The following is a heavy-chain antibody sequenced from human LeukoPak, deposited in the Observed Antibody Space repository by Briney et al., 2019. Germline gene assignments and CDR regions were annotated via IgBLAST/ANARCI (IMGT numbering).Heavy chain of an antibody. CDR3: ARATGGAAAGLDY. J-gene: IGHJ4*02. CDR2: TYYRSKWYN. Sequence: SQTLSLTCAISGDSVSSNSAAWNWIRHSPSRGLEWLGRTYYRSKWYNDYAVSVKSRITINPDTSKNQFSLQLNSVTPEDTAVYYCARATGGAAAGLDYWGQGTLVTVSS. CDR1: GDSVSSNSAA. D-gene: IGHD6-13*01. V-gene: IGHV6-1*01.